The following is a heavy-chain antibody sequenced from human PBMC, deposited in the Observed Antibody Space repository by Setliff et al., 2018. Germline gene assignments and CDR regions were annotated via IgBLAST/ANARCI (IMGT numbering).Heavy chain of an antibody. Sequence: LRLSCVGSDFTFSNSAMSWVRQAPGKGLEWVSTITDSGSKILYVDSVKGRFTISRDNAKNSLYLQMNSLRAEDTAVYYCAREQRLYDFWSGSYYMDVWGKGTTVTVSS. CDR1: DFTFSNSA. D-gene: IGHD3-3*01. V-gene: IGHV3-7*01. J-gene: IGHJ6*03. CDR2: ITDSGSKI. CDR3: AREQRLYDFWSGSYYMDV.